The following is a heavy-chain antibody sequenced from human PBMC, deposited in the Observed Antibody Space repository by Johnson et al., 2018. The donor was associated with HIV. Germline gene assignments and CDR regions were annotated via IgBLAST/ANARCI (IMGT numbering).Heavy chain of an antibody. J-gene: IGHJ3*02. CDR1: GFTFSSYG. CDR3: ARDGRKRTYYYDSSGYDDAFDI. D-gene: IGHD3-22*01. CDR2: IYSGGST. Sequence: QVQLVESGGGVVQPGRSLRLSCAASGFTFSSYGMHWVRQAPGKGLEWVAVIYSGGSTYYADSVKGRFTISRDNSKNSLYLQMNSLRAEDTAVYYCARDGRKRTYYYDSSGYDDAFDIWGQGTMVTVSS. V-gene: IGHV3-NL1*01.